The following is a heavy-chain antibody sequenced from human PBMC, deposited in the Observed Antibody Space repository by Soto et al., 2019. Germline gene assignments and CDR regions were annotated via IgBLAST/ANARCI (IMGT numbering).Heavy chain of an antibody. CDR2: ISGSGGST. J-gene: IGHJ3*02. CDR1: GFTFSSYA. V-gene: IGHV3-23*01. D-gene: IGHD3-22*01. Sequence: EVQLLESGGGLVQPGGSLRLSCAASGFTFSSYAMSWVRQAPGKGLEWVSAISGSGGSTYYADSVEGRFTISRDNSKNTLYLQMNSLRAEDTAVYYCTLYDSSGQGAFDIWGQGTMVTVSS. CDR3: TLYDSSGQGAFDI.